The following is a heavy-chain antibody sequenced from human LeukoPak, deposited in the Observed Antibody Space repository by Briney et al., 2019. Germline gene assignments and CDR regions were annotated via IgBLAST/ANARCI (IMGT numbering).Heavy chain of an antibody. CDR2: ISGSGGST. Sequence: PGGSLRLSCAASGFTFSSYAMSWVRQAPGKGLEWVSAISGSGGSTYYADSVKGRFTTSRDNSKNTLYLQMNSLRAEDTAVYYCAKDITAVTTSALGDWGQGTLVTVSS. V-gene: IGHV3-23*01. J-gene: IGHJ4*02. CDR3: AKDITAVTTSALGD. CDR1: GFTFSSYA. D-gene: IGHD4-17*01.